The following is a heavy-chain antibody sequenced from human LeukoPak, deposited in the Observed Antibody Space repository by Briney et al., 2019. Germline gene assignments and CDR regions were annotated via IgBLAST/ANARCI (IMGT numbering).Heavy chain of an antibody. CDR1: GGSISSYY. V-gene: IGHV4-59*12. CDR2: IYYSGST. J-gene: IGHJ5*02. CDR3: AMPYYDFWSGRHNWFDP. D-gene: IGHD3-3*01. Sequence: SETLSLTCTVSGGSISSYYWSWIRQPPGKGLEWIGYIYYSGSTNYNPSLKSRVTISVDTSKNQFSLKLSSVTAADTAVYYCAMPYYDFWSGRHNWFDPWGQGTLVTVSS.